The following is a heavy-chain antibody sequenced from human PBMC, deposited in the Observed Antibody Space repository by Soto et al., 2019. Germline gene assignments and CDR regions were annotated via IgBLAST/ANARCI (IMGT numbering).Heavy chain of an antibody. Sequence: SVKVSCKASGFTFTSSAVQWVRQARGQRLEWIGWIVVGSGNTNYAQKYQERVTITRDMSTSTAYMELSSLRSEDTAVYYCAASIAVAGTLDYWGQGTLVTVSS. D-gene: IGHD6-19*01. V-gene: IGHV1-58*01. J-gene: IGHJ4*02. CDR2: IVVGSGNT. CDR1: GFTFTSSA. CDR3: AASIAVAGTLDY.